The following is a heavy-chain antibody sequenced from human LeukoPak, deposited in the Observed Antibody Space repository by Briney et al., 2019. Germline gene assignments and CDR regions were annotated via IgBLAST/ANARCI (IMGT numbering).Heavy chain of an antibody. Sequence: GGSLRLSCAASGFTFSSYAMHWVRQAPGKGLEWVAVISYDGSNKYYADSVKGRFTISRDNSKNTLYLQMNSLRAEDTAVYYCARDPSPQLEPVYWGQGTLVTVSS. CDR2: ISYDGSNK. J-gene: IGHJ4*02. CDR3: ARDPSPQLEPVY. D-gene: IGHD1-1*01. CDR1: GFTFSSYA. V-gene: IGHV3-30-3*01.